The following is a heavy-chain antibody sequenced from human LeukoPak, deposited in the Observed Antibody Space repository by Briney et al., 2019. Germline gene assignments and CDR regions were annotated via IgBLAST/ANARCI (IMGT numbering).Heavy chain of an antibody. CDR2: IIPIFGTA. CDR3: ARVVDSGRGPEPNWFDP. CDR1: GGTFSSYA. J-gene: IGHJ5*02. Sequence: GASVKVSCKASGGTFSSYAISWVRLAPGQGLEWMGGIIPIFGTANYAQKFQGRVTITADESTSTAYMELSSLRSEDTAVYYCARVVDSGRGPEPNWFDPWGQGTLVTVSS. V-gene: IGHV1-69*13. D-gene: IGHD1-26*01.